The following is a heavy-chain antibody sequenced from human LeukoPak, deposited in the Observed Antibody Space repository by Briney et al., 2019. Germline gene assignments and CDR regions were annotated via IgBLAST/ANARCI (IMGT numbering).Heavy chain of an antibody. D-gene: IGHD3-22*01. Sequence: ASVKVSCKASGYTFTSYGISWVRQAPGQGLEWMGWISAYNGNTNYAQKLQGRVTMTTDTSTGTAYMELRSLRSDDTAVYYCARDLHYYDSSGYPQRDYWGQGTLVTVSS. J-gene: IGHJ4*02. CDR2: ISAYNGNT. CDR1: GYTFTSYG. CDR3: ARDLHYYDSSGYPQRDY. V-gene: IGHV1-18*01.